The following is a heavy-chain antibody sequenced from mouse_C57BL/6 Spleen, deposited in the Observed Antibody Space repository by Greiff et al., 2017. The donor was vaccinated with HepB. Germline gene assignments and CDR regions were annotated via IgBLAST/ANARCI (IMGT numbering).Heavy chain of an antibody. D-gene: IGHD2-5*01. CDR2: INPYNGDT. J-gene: IGHJ3*01. V-gene: IGHV1-20*01. Sequence: VHVKQSGPELVKPGDSVKISCKASGYSFTGYFMNWVMQSHGKSLEWIGRINPYNGDTFYNQKFKGKATLTVDKSSSTAHMELRSLTSEDSAVYYCARPHYSNFDWFAYWGQGTLVTVSA. CDR3: ARPHYSNFDWFAY. CDR1: GYSFTGYF.